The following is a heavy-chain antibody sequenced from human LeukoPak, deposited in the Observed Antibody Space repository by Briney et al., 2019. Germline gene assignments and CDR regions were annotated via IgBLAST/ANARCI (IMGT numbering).Heavy chain of an antibody. CDR2: ISYDGSNK. D-gene: IGHD3-10*01. CDR3: ARGITMVRVFDY. CDR1: GFTFSSYA. V-gene: IGHV3-30*01. Sequence: GRSLRLSCAASGFTFSSYAMHWVRQAPGKGLEWVAVISYDGSNKYYADSVKGRFTISRDNSKNTLYLQMNSLRAEDTAVYYCARGITMVRVFDYWGQGTLVTVSS. J-gene: IGHJ4*02.